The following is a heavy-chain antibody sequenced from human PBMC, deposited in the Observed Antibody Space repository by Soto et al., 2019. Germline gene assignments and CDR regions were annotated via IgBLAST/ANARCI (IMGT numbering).Heavy chain of an antibody. CDR3: ERDRLWFGELNL. V-gene: IGHV3-74*01. D-gene: IGHD3-10*01. J-gene: IGHJ6*02. CDR1: GFTFSSYW. CDR2: INSDGSST. Sequence: EVQLVESGGGLVQPGGSLRLSCAASGFTFSSYWMHWVRQAPGKGLVWVSRINSDGSSTSYADSVKGRFTISRDNAKNTLYLQMTRLRAEDTAVYYCERDRLWFGELNLWGQGTTVTVSS.